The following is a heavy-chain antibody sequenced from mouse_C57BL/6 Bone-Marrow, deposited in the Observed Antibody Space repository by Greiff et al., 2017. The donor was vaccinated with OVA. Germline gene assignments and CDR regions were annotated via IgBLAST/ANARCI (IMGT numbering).Heavy chain of an antibody. CDR2: IDPSDSYT. CDR3: ARVPFGSTDD. D-gene: IGHD1-1*01. V-gene: IGHV1-50*01. CDR1: GYTFTSYW. Sequence: QVQLQQPGAELVKPGASVKLSCKASGYTFTSYWMQWVKQRPGQGLEWIGEIDPSDSYTNYNQKFKGKATLTVDTSTSTAYMQLSSLTSEDAAVCYCARVPFGSTDDWGQGTTLTVSS. J-gene: IGHJ2*01.